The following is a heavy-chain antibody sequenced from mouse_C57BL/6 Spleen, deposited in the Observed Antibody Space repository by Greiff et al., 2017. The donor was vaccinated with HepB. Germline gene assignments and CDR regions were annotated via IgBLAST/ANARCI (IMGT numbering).Heavy chain of an antibody. CDR2: IDPSDSYT. J-gene: IGHJ1*03. Sequence: VQLQQPGAELVMPGASVKLSCKASGYTFTSYWMHWVKQRPGQGLEWIGEIDPSDSYTNYNQKFKGKSTLTVDKSSSTAYMQLSSLTSEDSAVYYCARRQNFYWYFDVWGTGTTVTVSS. CDR1: GYTFTSYW. CDR3: ARRQNFYWYFDV. V-gene: IGHV1-69*01.